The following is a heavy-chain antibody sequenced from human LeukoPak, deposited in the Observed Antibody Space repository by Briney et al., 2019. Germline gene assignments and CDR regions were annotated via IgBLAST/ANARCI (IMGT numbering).Heavy chain of an antibody. J-gene: IGHJ5*02. CDR3: ARDRRGIAAAGTEWFDP. CDR1: GDSINSGRYS. CDR2: FYTAGGT. Sequence: SETLSLTCTVSGDSINSGRYSWSWIRQPAGKGLEWIGRFYTAGGTNYNPSLKSRVTISVDTSKNQLSLILGSVTAADTAVYYCARDRRGIAAAGTEWFDPWGQGTLVTVSS. V-gene: IGHV4-61*02. D-gene: IGHD6-13*01.